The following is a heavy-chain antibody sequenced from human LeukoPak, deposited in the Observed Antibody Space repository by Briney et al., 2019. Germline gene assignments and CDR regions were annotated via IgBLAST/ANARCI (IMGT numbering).Heavy chain of an antibody. D-gene: IGHD1-26*01. CDR2: IYYSGST. V-gene: IGHV4-39*01. CDR1: GGSISSSSYY. CDR3: ASAYSGSYLNFDY. J-gene: IGHJ4*02. Sequence: PSETLSLTCTVSGGSISSSSYYWGWIRQPPGKGLEWIGSIYYSGSTYYNPSLKSRVTISVDTSKNQFSLKLSSVTAADTAVYYCASAYSGSYLNFDYWGQGTLVTVSS.